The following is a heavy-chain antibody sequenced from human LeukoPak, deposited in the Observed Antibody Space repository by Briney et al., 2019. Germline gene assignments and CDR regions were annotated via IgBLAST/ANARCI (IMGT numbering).Heavy chain of an antibody. V-gene: IGHV1-18*01. Sequence: ASVKVSCKASGYTFTSYGISWVRQAPGQGLEWMGLISAYNGNTNYAQKLQGRVTMTTDTSTSTAYMELRSLRSDDTAVYYCARDLQFIVVVPAAPPDYWGQGTPVTVSS. J-gene: IGHJ4*02. D-gene: IGHD2-2*01. CDR3: ARDLQFIVVVPAAPPDY. CDR2: ISAYNGNT. CDR1: GYTFTSYG.